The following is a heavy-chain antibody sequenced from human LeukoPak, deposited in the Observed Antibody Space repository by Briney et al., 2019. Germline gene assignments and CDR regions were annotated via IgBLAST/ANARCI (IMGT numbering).Heavy chain of an antibody. CDR3: ARVCAAYYDSSGYPEYYFDY. V-gene: IGHV4-39*07. J-gene: IGHJ4*02. Sequence: SQTLSLTCTVSGGSISSGGYYWGWIRQPPGKGLEWIGSIYYSGSTYYNPSLKSRVTISVDTSKNQFSLELSSVTAADTAVYYCARVCAAYYDSSGYPEYYFDYWGQGTLVTVSS. CDR1: GGSISSGGYY. D-gene: IGHD3-22*01. CDR2: IYYSGST.